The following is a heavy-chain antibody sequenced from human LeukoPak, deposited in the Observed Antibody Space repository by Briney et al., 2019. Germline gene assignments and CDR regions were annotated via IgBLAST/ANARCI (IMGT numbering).Heavy chain of an antibody. J-gene: IGHJ4*02. CDR2: IYYSGST. D-gene: IGHD3-10*01. V-gene: IGHV4-39*01. Sequence: ASETPSLTCTVSGGSISDNSYYWGWLRQPPGKGLEWIGTIYYSGSTHYNPSLNSRFSISIDTSKNQFFLKLNSVTATDSAVYYCARQGWFRGAIDDFWGQGTLVTVSS. CDR1: GGSISDNSYY. CDR3: ARQGWFRGAIDDF.